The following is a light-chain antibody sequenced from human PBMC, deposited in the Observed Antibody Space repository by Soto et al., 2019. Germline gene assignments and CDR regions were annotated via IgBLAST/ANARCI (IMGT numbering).Light chain of an antibody. CDR3: QQRSNWPPTWT. V-gene: IGKV3-11*01. Sequence: EIVLTQSPATLSLSPGERATLSCRASQSIGSYLAWYQQKPGQAPRLLIYDASNRATGIPARFSGSGSETDFTLTISSLEPEDFAVYSCQQRSNWPPTWTFGQGTKEEIK. CDR1: QSIGSY. CDR2: DAS. J-gene: IGKJ1*01.